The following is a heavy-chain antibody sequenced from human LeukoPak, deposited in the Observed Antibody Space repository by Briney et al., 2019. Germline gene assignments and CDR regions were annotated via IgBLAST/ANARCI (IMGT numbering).Heavy chain of an antibody. J-gene: IGHJ4*02. CDR2: MNPKSGNT. CDR1: GYTFTSYD. Sequence: ASVKVSCKASGYTFTSYDINWVRQATGQGLEWMGWMNPKSGNTGYAQKFQGRVTMTRNTSISTAYMELSSLRSEDTAVYYCAKPLGYYYDSSGQKGSFDYWGQGTLVTVSS. CDR3: AKPLGYYYDSSGQKGSFDY. V-gene: IGHV1-8*01. D-gene: IGHD3-22*01.